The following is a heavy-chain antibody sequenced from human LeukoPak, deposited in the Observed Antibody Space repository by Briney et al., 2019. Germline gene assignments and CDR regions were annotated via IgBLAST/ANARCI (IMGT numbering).Heavy chain of an antibody. Sequence: GGSLRLSCAASGFTFSSYSMNWVRQAPGQGLEWVSYISSSSSNIYYADSVKGCFTISRDNAKNSLYLQMDSLRAEDTAVYYCARGKTAAAGVFESWGQGALGTVSS. J-gene: IGHJ4*02. D-gene: IGHD6-13*01. CDR1: GFTFSSYS. CDR3: ARGKTAAAGVFES. CDR2: ISSSSSNI. V-gene: IGHV3-48*01.